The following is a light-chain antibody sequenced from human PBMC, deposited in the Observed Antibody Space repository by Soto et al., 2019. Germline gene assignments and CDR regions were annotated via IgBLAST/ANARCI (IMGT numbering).Light chain of an antibody. CDR2: AAF. CDR1: QSISSY. CDR3: QQSYSLSWT. V-gene: IGKV1-39*01. Sequence: DIQMTQSPSSLSASVGDRVTITCRASQSISSYLNWYQRKPGQAPKLLIFAAFTLQSGVPSRFSGSGSGTEFTLTISSLQPEDFATYYCQQSYSLSWTFGQGTKVEIK. J-gene: IGKJ1*01.